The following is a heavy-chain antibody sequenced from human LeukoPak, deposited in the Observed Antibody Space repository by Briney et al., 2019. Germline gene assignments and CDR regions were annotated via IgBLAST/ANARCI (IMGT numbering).Heavy chain of an antibody. CDR1: GYSFTSFG. CDR3: VRDLGVDTSMIFFDF. CDR2: SSAYNGNT. Sequence: ASVKVSCKASGYSFTSFGISWVRQAPGQGLGWVGWSSAYNGNTNYVQKFQGRVTMTTDTSTSTAYMELRSLRSDDTAVFYCVRDLGVDTSMIFFDFWGQGTLVTVSS. J-gene: IGHJ4*02. D-gene: IGHD5-18*01. V-gene: IGHV1-18*01.